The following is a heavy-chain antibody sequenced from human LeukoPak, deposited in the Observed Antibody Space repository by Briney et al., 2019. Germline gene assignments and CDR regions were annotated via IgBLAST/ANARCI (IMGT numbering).Heavy chain of an antibody. Sequence: GGSLRLSCAASGFTFDDYAMHWVRQAPGKGLEGVSLISGDGGSTYYADSVKGRFTISRDNSKNSLYLQMNSLRTEDTALYYCAKTYYDFWSGYRFYYYYYMDVWGKGTTVTVSS. J-gene: IGHJ6*03. CDR3: AKTYYDFWSGYRFYYYYYMDV. V-gene: IGHV3-43*02. CDR1: GFTFDDYA. CDR2: ISGDGGST. D-gene: IGHD3-3*01.